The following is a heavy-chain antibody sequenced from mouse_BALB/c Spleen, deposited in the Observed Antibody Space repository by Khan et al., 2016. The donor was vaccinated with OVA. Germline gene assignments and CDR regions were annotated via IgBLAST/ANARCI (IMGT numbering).Heavy chain of an antibody. D-gene: IGHD2-2*01. CDR3: TRSGYGSFAY. CDR2: INPSNGGT. CDR1: GYTFTSYY. V-gene: IGHV1S81*02. Sequence: QVRLQQSGAELVKPGASVKLSCKASGYTFTSYYMYWVKQRPGQGLEWIGEINPSNGGTNFNEKFKSKATLTVDKSSSTAYMQLSSLTSEDSAVYYCTRSGYGSFAYWDQGTLVTVSA. J-gene: IGHJ3*01.